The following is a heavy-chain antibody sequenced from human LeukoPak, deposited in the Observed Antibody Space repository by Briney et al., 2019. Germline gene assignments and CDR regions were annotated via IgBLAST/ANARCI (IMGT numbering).Heavy chain of an antibody. CDR3: ARTGVDYDYVWGSYRGGWYFDY. CDR2: IKQDGSEK. CDR1: GFTFSSYW. V-gene: IGHV3-7*01. J-gene: IGHJ4*02. Sequence: GGSLRLSCAASGFTFSSYWMSWVRQALGKGLEWVANIKQDGSEKYYVDSVKGRFTISRDNAKNSLYLQMNSLRAEDTAVYYCARTGVDYDYVWGSYRGGWYFDYWGQGTLVTVSS. D-gene: IGHD3-16*02.